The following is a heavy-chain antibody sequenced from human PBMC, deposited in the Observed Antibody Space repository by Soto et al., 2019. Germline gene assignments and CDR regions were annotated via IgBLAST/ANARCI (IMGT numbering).Heavy chain of an antibody. CDR1: GYTFTSYC. Sequence: ASVKVSCKASGYTFTSYCMHWVRHAPGQGLEWMGIINPSGGSTSYAQKFQGRVTMTRDTSTSTVYMELSSLRSEDTAVYYCASNQYCSGGSCYSLFDYWGQGTLVTVSS. CDR2: INPSGGST. CDR3: ASNQYCSGGSCYSLFDY. D-gene: IGHD2-15*01. V-gene: IGHV1-46*03. J-gene: IGHJ4*02.